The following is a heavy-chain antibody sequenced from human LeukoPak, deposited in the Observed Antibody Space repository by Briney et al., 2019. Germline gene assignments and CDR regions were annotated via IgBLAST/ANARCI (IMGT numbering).Heavy chain of an antibody. V-gene: IGHV4-61*02. CDR1: GGSISSGSYY. D-gene: IGHD2-21*01. Sequence: PSQTLSLTCTVSGGSISSGSYYWSWLRQPAGKGPEWIGRIYNSGSTNYIASLKSRITISLDTSKNQFSLKLSSMTAADTAVYYCARDAGIPYCGGDCYPDYWGQGTLVTVSS. J-gene: IGHJ4*02. CDR2: IYNSGST. CDR3: ARDAGIPYCGGDCYPDY.